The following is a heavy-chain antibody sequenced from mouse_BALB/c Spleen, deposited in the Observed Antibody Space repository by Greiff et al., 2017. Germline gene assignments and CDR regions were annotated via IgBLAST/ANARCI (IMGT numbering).Heavy chain of an antibody. J-gene: IGHJ2*01. CDR1: GFNIKDYY. Sequence: VQLKESGAELVRPGALVKLSCKASGFNIKDYYMHWVKQRPEQGLEWIGWIDPENGNTIYDPKFQGKASITADTSSNTAYLQLSSLTSEDTAVYYCARNYYGSSWGFDYWGQGTTLTVSS. CDR3: ARNYYGSSWGFDY. D-gene: IGHD1-1*01. CDR2: IDPENGNT. V-gene: IGHV14-1*02.